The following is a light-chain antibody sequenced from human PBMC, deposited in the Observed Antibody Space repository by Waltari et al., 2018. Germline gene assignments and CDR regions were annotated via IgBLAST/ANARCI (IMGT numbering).Light chain of an antibody. V-gene: IGLV2-14*03. CDR3: SSYTSSSTWL. Sequence: QSALTQPASVSGSPGQSITISCTGSSSDVGGYNFVSWYQQHPGKAPKLIIYDVSQRPSGVSDRFSGSQSCNTASLTISGLQAEDEADYYCSSYTSSSTWLFGGGTKLTVL. CDR2: DVS. J-gene: IGLJ3*02. CDR1: SSDVGGYNF.